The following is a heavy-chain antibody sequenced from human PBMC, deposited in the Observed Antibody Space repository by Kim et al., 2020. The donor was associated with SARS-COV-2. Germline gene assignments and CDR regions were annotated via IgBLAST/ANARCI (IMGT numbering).Heavy chain of an antibody. CDR2: ISSSSSYI. V-gene: IGHV3-21*01. Sequence: GGSLRLSCAASGFTFSSYSMNWARQAPGKGLEWVSSISSSSSYIYYADSVKGRFTISRDNAKNSLYLQMNSLRAEDTAVYYCARVLGGYCSSTSCYIYYYGMDIWGQGTTVTVSS. CDR3: ARVLGGYCSSTSCYIYYYGMDI. J-gene: IGHJ6*02. CDR1: GFTFSSYS. D-gene: IGHD2-2*02.